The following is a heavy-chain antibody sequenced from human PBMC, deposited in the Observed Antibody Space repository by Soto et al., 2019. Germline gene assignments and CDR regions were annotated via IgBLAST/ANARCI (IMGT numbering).Heavy chain of an antibody. D-gene: IGHD3-10*01. Sequence: PSETLSLTCSVSGGSISSGYYYWSWIRQPPGKGLEGIGNIYYSGNTYYNPSLKSRLIISIHTSKNQFSLKVGSGAAADPPVYYCPSGSRNGLDFWGQGTMVTVSS. CDR2: IYYSGNT. CDR1: GGSISSGYYY. J-gene: IGHJ6*02. CDR3: PSGSRNGLDF. V-gene: IGHV4-30-4*01.